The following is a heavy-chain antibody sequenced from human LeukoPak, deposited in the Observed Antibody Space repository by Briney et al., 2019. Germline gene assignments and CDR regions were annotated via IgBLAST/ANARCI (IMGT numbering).Heavy chain of an antibody. V-gene: IGHV3-30*02. Sequence: GGSLRLSCATSGFTFSSYGMHWVRQAPGKGLEWVAFIRYGGSNKYYADSVKGRFTISRDNSKNTLYLQMNSLRAEDTAGYYCAKILWYIYGFDYWGQGTLVTVSS. D-gene: IGHD5-18*01. CDR1: GFTFSSYG. CDR2: IRYGGSNK. J-gene: IGHJ4*02. CDR3: AKILWYIYGFDY.